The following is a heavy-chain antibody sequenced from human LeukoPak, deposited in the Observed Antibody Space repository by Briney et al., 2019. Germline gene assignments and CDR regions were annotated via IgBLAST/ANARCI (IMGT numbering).Heavy chain of an antibody. CDR1: GGSISSGDYY. D-gene: IGHD4-17*01. V-gene: IGHV4-30-4*01. Sequence: SQTLSLTCTVSGGSISSGDYYWSWIRQPPGKGLEWIGYIYYSGSTYYNPSLKSRVTISVDTSKNQFSLKLSSVTAADTAVYSCARVNGDYVGIDYWGQGTLVTVSS. J-gene: IGHJ4*02. CDR3: ARVNGDYVGIDY. CDR2: IYYSGST.